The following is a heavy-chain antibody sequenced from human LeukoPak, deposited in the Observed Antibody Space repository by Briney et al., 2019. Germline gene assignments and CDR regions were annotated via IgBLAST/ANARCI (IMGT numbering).Heavy chain of an antibody. CDR2: IYYSGDT. J-gene: IGHJ4*02. CDR1: GGSISSYY. V-gene: IGHV4-59*01. D-gene: IGHD6-13*01. Sequence: PSETLSLTCTVSGGSISSYYWSRIRQPPGKGLEWIGYIYYSGDTNYNPSPKSRVTISVDTSKNQFSLKLNSATAADTAVYYCASGTYYYFDFWGQGALVTVSS. CDR3: ASGTYYYFDF.